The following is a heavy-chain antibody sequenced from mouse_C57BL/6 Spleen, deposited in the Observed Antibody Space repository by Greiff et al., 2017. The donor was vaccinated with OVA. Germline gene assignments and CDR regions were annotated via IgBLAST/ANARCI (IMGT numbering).Heavy chain of an antibody. CDR3: ASSTTVVATRLWYFDV. D-gene: IGHD1-1*01. CDR1: GYTFTDYY. Sequence: VQLQQSGAELVKPGASVKISCKASGYTFTDYYINWVKQRPGQGLEWIGKIGPGSGSTYYNEKFKGKATLTADKSSSTAYMQLSSLTSEDSAVYFCASSTTVVATRLWYFDVWGTGTTVTVSS. J-gene: IGHJ1*03. V-gene: IGHV1-77*01. CDR2: IGPGSGST.